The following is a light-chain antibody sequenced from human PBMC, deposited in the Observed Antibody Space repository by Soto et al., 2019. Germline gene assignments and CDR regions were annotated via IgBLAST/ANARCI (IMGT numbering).Light chain of an antibody. CDR3: QQSYSTPWT. J-gene: IGKJ1*01. CDR2: AAS. V-gene: IGKV1-39*01. CDR1: QSISSY. Sequence: DXQMXQSPSSXXXXVXXXXXXXCRVSQSISSYLNWYQQKPGKAPKLLIYAASSLQSGVPSRFSGSGSGTDFTLTISSLQPEDFATYYCQQSYSTPWTFGQGTKWIS.